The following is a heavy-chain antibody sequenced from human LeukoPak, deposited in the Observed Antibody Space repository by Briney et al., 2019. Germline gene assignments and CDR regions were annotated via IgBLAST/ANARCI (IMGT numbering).Heavy chain of an antibody. D-gene: IGHD3-10*02. V-gene: IGHV3-74*01. Sequence: GGSLRLSCAASGFIFSSYWMHWVRHAPGKGLAWVSRINSDGSSTSYADSVKGRFTISRDNAKNSLYLQMNSLRAEDTAVYYCAELGITMIGGVWGKGTTVTISS. J-gene: IGHJ6*04. CDR1: GFIFSSYW. CDR3: AELGITMIGGV. CDR2: INSDGSST.